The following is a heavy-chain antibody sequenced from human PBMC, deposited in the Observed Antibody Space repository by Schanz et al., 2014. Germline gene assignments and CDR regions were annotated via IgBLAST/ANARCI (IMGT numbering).Heavy chain of an antibody. CDR1: GFTFSSYA. CDR3: ASRVHGSSLQKGLQF. Sequence: EGQLLESGGGLIQPGGSLRLSCAASGFTFSSYAMSWVRQAPGKGLEWLSYIATSSSTRHYADSVKGRVTISRDNAKNSVSLQMRRLRVEDTAVYYCASRVHGSSLQKGLQFWGRGTLVIVSS. CDR2: IATSSSTR. V-gene: IGHV3-48*01. J-gene: IGHJ1*01. D-gene: IGHD1-1*01.